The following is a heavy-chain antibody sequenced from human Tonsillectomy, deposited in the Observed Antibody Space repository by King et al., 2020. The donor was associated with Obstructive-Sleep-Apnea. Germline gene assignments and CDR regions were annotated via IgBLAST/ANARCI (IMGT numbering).Heavy chain of an antibody. Sequence: VQLVESGGGLVKPGGSLRLSCAASGFTFSINSMDGVRQAPGKGREWVSSISSGSRYKYYAHSVKGRFTISRDNAKNKMYLQMNSLRAEDTAVYYCARMLQDRSSWHYYYGMDVWGQGTTVTVSS. CDR3: ARMLQDRSSWHYYYGMDV. D-gene: IGHD6-6*01. CDR1: GFTFSINS. CDR2: ISSGSRYK. V-gene: IGHV3-21*01. J-gene: IGHJ6*02.